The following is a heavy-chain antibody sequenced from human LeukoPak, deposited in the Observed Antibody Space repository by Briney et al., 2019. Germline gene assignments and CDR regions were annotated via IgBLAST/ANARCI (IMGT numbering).Heavy chain of an antibody. Sequence: GGSLRLSCAASGFTFSSYSMNWVRQAPGKGLEWVSYISSSSSTIYYADSVKGRFTISRDNAKNSLYLQKNSLRAEDTAVYYCARDLSIVVVVAATPYYMDVWGKGTTVTVSS. D-gene: IGHD2-15*01. CDR2: ISSSSSTI. CDR1: GFTFSSYS. CDR3: ARDLSIVVVVAATPYYMDV. J-gene: IGHJ6*03. V-gene: IGHV3-48*01.